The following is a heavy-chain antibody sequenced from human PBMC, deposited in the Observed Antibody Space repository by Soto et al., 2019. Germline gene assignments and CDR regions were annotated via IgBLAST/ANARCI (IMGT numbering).Heavy chain of an antibody. CDR1: GFTFSSYA. V-gene: IGHV3-23*01. CDR2: ISGSGGST. D-gene: IGHD3-10*01. CDR3: ASWTITMVRGVILHNWFDP. J-gene: IGHJ5*02. Sequence: GGSLRLSCAASGFTFSSYAMSWVRQAPGKGLEWVSAISGSGGSTYYADSVKGWFTISRDNSKNTLYLQMNSLRAEDTAVYYCASWTITMVRGVILHNWFDPWGQGTLVTVSS.